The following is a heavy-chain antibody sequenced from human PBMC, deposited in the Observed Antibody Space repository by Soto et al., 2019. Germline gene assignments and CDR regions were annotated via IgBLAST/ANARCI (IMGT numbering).Heavy chain of an antibody. V-gene: IGHV4-30-4*01. CDR3: ARAPVGLDTISYFDY. CDR2: IYNGGST. D-gene: IGHD3-3*01. CDR1: GDSVSSVGFH. Sequence: QVQLQESGPGLVKPSETLSLTCTVSGDSVSSVGFHWAWLRRPPGKGLEWIGYIYNGGSTYYRPSVDSRMRMSLDATRNHYSLRLTSVTAADTAVYFCARAPVGLDTISYFDYWGQGKLVTVSS. J-gene: IGHJ4*02.